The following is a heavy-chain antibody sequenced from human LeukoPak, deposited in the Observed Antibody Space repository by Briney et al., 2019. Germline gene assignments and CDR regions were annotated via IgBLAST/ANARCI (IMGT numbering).Heavy chain of an antibody. CDR2: IYDTGAT. J-gene: IGHJ5*01. CDR1: GSMSNHF. V-gene: IGHV4-59*11. CDR3: ATRPAGNTWAAIFDS. D-gene: IGHD6-6*01. Sequence: PSETLSLTCTVFGSMSNHFWSWIRQPPGKGLEWTGYIYDTGATDYNPSLKSRVTMSVDTSANQFSLKLSSVTSADTAVYYCATRPAGNTWAAIFDSWSRGTLVTVSS.